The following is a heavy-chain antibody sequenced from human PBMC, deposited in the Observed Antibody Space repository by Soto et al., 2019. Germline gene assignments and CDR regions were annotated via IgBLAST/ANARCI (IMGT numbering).Heavy chain of an antibody. CDR2: IYYSGST. J-gene: IGHJ6*02. D-gene: IGHD6-13*01. Sequence: SETLSLTCAVSGGSISSGGYSWSWIRQPPGKGLEWIGYIYYSGSTNYNPSLKSRVTISVDTSKNQFSLKLSSVTAADTAVYYCARAAAGPYYYYGMDVWGQGTTVTVSS. CDR3: ARAAAGPYYYYGMDV. CDR1: GGSISSGGYS. V-gene: IGHV4-61*08.